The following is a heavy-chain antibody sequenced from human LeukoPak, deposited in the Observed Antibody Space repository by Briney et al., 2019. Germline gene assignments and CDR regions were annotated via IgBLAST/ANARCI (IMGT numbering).Heavy chain of an antibody. CDR1: GYTFTSYA. V-gene: IGHV3-30-3*01. D-gene: IGHD5-12*01. J-gene: IGHJ6*02. CDR3: ARDPAVATYYYYYGMDV. Sequence: SCKASGYTFTSYAMHWVRQAPGKGLEWVAVISYDGSNKYYADSVKGRFTISRDNSKNTLYLQMNSLRAEDTAVYYCARDPAVATYYYYYGMDVWGQGTTVTVSS. CDR2: ISYDGSNK.